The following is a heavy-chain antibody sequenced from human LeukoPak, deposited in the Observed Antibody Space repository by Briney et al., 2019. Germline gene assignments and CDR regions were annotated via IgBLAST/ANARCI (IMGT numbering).Heavy chain of an antibody. Sequence: SQTLSLTCAISGDSVSSNSAAWNWIRQSPSRGLEWLGRTYYRSKWYNDYAVSVKSRITINPDTSKNQFSLQLNSVTPEDTAVYYCARDPRLMVSPWGYYYHYMDVWGKGTTVTVSS. V-gene: IGHV6-1*01. CDR3: ARDPRLMVSPWGYYYHYMDV. D-gene: IGHD2-8*01. CDR2: TYYRSKWYN. CDR1: GDSVSSNSAA. J-gene: IGHJ6*03.